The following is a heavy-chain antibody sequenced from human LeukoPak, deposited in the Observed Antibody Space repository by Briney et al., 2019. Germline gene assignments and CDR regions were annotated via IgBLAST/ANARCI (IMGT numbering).Heavy chain of an antibody. CDR2: IKHDGSEK. CDR3: ATDRGWRTSGYYLYYFEY. J-gene: IGHJ4*02. D-gene: IGHD3-3*01. CDR1: GFIFTNYF. Sequence: GGSLRLSCAASGFIFTNYFMSWVRQAPGKGLKWVASIKHDGSEKYYVDSVRGRFTISRDNTMNSLYLQMSSLRAGDTAVYYCATDRGWRTSGYYLYYFEYWGQGTLVTVSS. V-gene: IGHV3-7*01.